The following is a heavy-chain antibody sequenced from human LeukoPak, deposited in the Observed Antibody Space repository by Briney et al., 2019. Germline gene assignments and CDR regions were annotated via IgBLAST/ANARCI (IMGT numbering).Heavy chain of an antibody. V-gene: IGHV3-23*01. CDR2: ISGSGGST. Sequence: GGSLRLSCAASGFTFGSYAMSWVRQAPGKGLERVSAISGSGGSTYYADSVKGRFTISRDNSKNTLYLQMNSLRAEDTAVYYCAKDLTHTAMVIRGFDYWGQGTLVTVSS. D-gene: IGHD5-18*01. CDR3: AKDLTHTAMVIRGFDY. CDR1: GFTFGSYA. J-gene: IGHJ4*02.